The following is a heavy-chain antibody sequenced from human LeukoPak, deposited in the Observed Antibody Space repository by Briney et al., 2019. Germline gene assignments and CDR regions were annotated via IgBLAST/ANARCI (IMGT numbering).Heavy chain of an antibody. D-gene: IGHD3-10*01. CDR2: IYYRGST. Sequence: SETLSLTCTVSGGSISSGGYYWSWIRQHPGTGLEWIGYIYYRGSTYYNPSLKSRVTISVDTSKNQFSLKLSSVTAADTAMYYCARVRSGSYYNTIDYWGQGTLVTVSS. CDR3: ARVRSGSYYNTIDY. V-gene: IGHV4-31*03. J-gene: IGHJ4*02. CDR1: GGSISSGGYY.